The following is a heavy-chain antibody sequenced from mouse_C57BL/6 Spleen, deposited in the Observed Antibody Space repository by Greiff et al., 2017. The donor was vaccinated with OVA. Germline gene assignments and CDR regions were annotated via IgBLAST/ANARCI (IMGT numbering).Heavy chain of an antibody. Sequence: EVKLQESGGGLVQPGGSLSLSCAASGFTFTDYYMSWVRQPPGKALEWLGFIRNKANGYTTEYSASVKGRFTISRDNSQSILYLQMNALRAEDSTTYYCARYPWGSGLSHYWAIECWGTATSVTSSS. CDR2: IRNKANGYTT. V-gene: IGHV7-3*01. J-gene: IGHJ4*01. CDR1: GFTFTDYY. CDR3: ARYPWGSGLSHYWAIEC. D-gene: IGHD1-3*01.